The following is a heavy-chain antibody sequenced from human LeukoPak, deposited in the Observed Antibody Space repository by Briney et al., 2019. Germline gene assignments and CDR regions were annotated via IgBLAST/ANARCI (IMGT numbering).Heavy chain of an antibody. CDR1: GFTFSIYA. D-gene: IGHD3-16*01. Sequence: PGGSLRLSCAASGFTFSIYAMTWVRQAPGKGLECVSAISGRGDGSYYADSVKGRFTISRDNSMHTLFLQMNSLRAEDTALYYCAKIKTPCTDSVRFPSDYWGQGTLVTVSS. J-gene: IGHJ4*02. CDR2: ISGRGDGS. CDR3: AKIKTPCTDSVRFPSDY. V-gene: IGHV3-23*01.